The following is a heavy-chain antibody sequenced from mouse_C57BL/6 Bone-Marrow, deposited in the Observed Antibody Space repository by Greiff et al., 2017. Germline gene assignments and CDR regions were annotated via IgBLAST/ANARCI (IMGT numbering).Heavy chain of an antibody. D-gene: IGHD1-1*01. CDR1: GFNIKDDY. J-gene: IGHJ4*01. Sequence: VHVKQSGAELVRPGASVKLSCTASGFNIKDDYMHWVKQRPEQGLEWIGWIDPENGDTEYASKFQGKATITADTSSNTAYLQLSSLTSEDTAVYDCTIITTVVYYYAMDYWGQGTSVTVSS. V-gene: IGHV14-4*01. CDR3: TIITTVVYYYAMDY. CDR2: IDPENGDT.